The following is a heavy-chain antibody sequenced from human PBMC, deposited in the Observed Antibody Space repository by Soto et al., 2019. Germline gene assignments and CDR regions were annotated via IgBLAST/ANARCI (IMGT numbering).Heavy chain of an antibody. CDR3: ARDFYDFWGGYRPTSYYYGVDV. Sequence: GGSLRLSCAASGFTFSSYAMHWVRQAPGKGLEWVAVISYDGSNKYYADSVKGRFTISRDNSKNTLYLQMNSLRAEDTAVYYCARDFYDFWGGYRPTSYYYGVDVWGQGATVTVSS. CDR2: ISYDGSNK. J-gene: IGHJ6*02. CDR1: GFTFSSYA. D-gene: IGHD3-3*01. V-gene: IGHV3-30-3*01.